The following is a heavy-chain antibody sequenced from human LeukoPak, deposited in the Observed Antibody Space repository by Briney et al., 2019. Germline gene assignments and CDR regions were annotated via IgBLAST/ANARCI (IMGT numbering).Heavy chain of an antibody. Sequence: ASVKVSCKASGGTFSSYAISWVRQAPGQGLEWMGGIIPIFGKANYAQKFQGRVTFTADESTSTAYMELSSLRSEDTAVYYCARSRSAWSGYYGPYHFDYWGQVTLVTVAS. CDR2: IIPIFGKA. J-gene: IGHJ4*02. V-gene: IGHV1-69*13. CDR1: GGTFSSYA. CDR3: ARSRSAWSGYYGPYHFDY. D-gene: IGHD3-3*01.